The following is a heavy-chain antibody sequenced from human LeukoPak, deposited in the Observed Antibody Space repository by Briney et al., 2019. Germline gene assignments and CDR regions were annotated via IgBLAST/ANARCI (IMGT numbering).Heavy chain of an antibody. D-gene: IGHD6-13*01. CDR2: IKQDGSEK. Sequence: GGSLRLSCAASGFTFSSYWMSWVRQAPGKGLEWVANIKQDGSEKYYVDSVKGRFTISRDNAKNSLYLQMNSLRAEDTAVYYCARDGLSSSWQGFDYWGQGTLVTVSS. J-gene: IGHJ4*02. V-gene: IGHV3-7*01. CDR1: GFTFSSYW. CDR3: ARDGLSSSWQGFDY.